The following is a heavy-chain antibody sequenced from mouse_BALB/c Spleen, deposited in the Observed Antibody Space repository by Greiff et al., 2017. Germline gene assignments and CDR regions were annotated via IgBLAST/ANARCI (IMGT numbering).Heavy chain of an antibody. D-gene: IGHD2-1*01. V-gene: IGHV3-8*02. CDR3: ARGGNPRWYFDV. Sequence: EVKLQESGPSLVKPSQTLSLTCSVTGDSITSGYWNWIRKFPGNKLEYMGYISYSGSTYYNPSLKSRISITRDTSKSQYYLQLNSVTTEDTATYYCARGGNPRWYFDVWGAGTTVTVSS. CDR2: ISYSGST. J-gene: IGHJ1*01. CDR1: GDSITSGY.